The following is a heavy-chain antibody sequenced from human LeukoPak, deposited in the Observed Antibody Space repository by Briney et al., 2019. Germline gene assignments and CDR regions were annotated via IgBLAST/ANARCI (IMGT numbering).Heavy chain of an antibody. D-gene: IGHD3-22*01. CDR1: GGSISSYY. CDR2: IYTSGST. Sequence: SETLSLTCTVSGGSISSYYWSWIRQPAGKGLEWIGRIYTSGSTNYNPSLKSRVTMSVDTSKNQFSLKLSSVTAADTAVYYCAQYYYDSSGSAGFDYWGQGTLVTVSS. V-gene: IGHV4-4*07. J-gene: IGHJ4*02. CDR3: AQYYYDSSGSAGFDY.